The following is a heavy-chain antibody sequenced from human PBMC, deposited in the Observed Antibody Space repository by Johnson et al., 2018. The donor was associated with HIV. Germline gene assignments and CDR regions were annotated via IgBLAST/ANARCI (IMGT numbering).Heavy chain of an antibody. D-gene: IGHD1-26*01. J-gene: IGHJ3*02. CDR2: ISYDGSNK. CDR1: GFTFSSYA. Sequence: QVQLVESGGGVVQPGRSLRLSCAASGFTFSSYAMHWVRQAPGKGLEWVAVISYDGSNKYYADSVKGRFTISRDNSKTTLYLQMNSLRAEDTAVYYCATFGGGSFHAFDIWGQGTMVTVSS. CDR3: ATFGGGSFHAFDI. V-gene: IGHV3-30*04.